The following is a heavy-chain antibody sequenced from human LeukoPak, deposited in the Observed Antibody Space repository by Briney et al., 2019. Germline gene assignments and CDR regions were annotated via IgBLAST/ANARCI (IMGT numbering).Heavy chain of an antibody. CDR1: GFTFSNAW. CDR2: IKSKTDGGTA. Sequence: GGSLRLSCAASGFTFSNAWMSWVRQAPGKGLEWVGRIKSKTDGGTADYAAPVKGRFTISRDDSKNTLYLQMNSLKTEDTAVYYCATVDDFWSGFYQGFDYWGQGTLVTDSS. CDR3: ATVDDFWSGFYQGFDY. J-gene: IGHJ4*02. D-gene: IGHD3-3*01. V-gene: IGHV3-15*01.